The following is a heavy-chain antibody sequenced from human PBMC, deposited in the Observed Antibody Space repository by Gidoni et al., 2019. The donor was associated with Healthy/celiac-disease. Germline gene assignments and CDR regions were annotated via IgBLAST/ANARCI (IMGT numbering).Heavy chain of an antibody. CDR1: GGSFSGYY. CDR3: ARGPLAYYYYGMDV. Sequence: QVQLQQWGAGLLTPSETLSLTCAVYGGSFSGYYWSWIRQPPGKGLEWIGEINHSGSTNYNPSLKSRVTISVDTSKNQFSLKLSSVTAADTAVYYCARGPLAYYYYGMDVWGQGTTVTVSS. V-gene: IGHV4-34*01. CDR2: INHSGST. J-gene: IGHJ6*02.